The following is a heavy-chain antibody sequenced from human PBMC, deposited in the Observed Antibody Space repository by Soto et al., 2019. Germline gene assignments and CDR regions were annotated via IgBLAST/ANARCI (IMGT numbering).Heavy chain of an antibody. J-gene: IGHJ4*02. CDR1: GGTFSSYA. Sequence: SVKVSCKASGGTFSSYAISWVRQAPGQGLEWMGGIIPIFGTANYAQKFQGRVTITADESTSTAYMELSSLRSEDTAVYYCARFNPRDYGPLDYWGQGTLATVSS. CDR2: IIPIFGTA. V-gene: IGHV1-69*13. D-gene: IGHD3-10*01. CDR3: ARFNPRDYGPLDY.